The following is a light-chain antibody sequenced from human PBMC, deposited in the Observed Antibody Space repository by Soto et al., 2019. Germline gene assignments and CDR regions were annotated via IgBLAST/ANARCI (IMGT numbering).Light chain of an antibody. CDR1: QSLLHSNGYNY. J-gene: IGKJ3*01. Sequence: DVAMTQSPLSLTVTPGESASISCRSNQSLLHSNGYNYLNWYLQKPGQSPQLLISLGSNRASGVPDRLSGSGSGTVFTLEIRRVEAEDVGMYYCMQALQTPRTFGPGTKVDIK. CDR3: MQALQTPRT. V-gene: IGKV2-28*01. CDR2: LGS.